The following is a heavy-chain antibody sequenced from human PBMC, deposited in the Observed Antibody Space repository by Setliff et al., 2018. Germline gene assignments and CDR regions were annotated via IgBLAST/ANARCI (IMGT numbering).Heavy chain of an antibody. CDR3: AKDGVGAKYYFDY. CDR1: GYTFTSYA. D-gene: IGHD1-26*01. J-gene: IGHJ4*02. V-gene: IGHV1-69*13. Sequence: GASVKVSCKASGYTFTSYAMNWVRQAPGQGLEWMGGIIPIFGTAKYAQKFQGRVTITADQSTRTAYMELSSLRSEDTAVYYCAKDGVGAKYYFDYWGQGTLVTVS. CDR2: IIPIFGTA.